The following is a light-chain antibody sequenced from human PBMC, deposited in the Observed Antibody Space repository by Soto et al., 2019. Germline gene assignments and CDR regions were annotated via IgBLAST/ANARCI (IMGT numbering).Light chain of an antibody. V-gene: IGKV3-20*01. CDR2: GAS. Sequence: DIVLTQSPGTLSLSPGERATLSCRASQSVTSSYLAWYRQKPGQAPRLLIYGASNRDTGIPDRFSGSGSGTDFTLTISRLEPEDCAVYYCQQYGTSPRTFGQGTKVEIK. CDR1: QSVTSSY. CDR3: QQYGTSPRT. J-gene: IGKJ1*01.